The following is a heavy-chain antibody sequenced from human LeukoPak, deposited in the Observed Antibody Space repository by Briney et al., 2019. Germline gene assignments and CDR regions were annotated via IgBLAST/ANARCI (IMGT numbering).Heavy chain of an antibody. J-gene: IGHJ4*02. V-gene: IGHV3-23*01. CDR3: AKDRALYDSSGYYPD. CDR2: ISGSGGST. Sequence: PGGSLRLSCAASGFTFSGYAMSWVRQAPGKGLEWVSAISGSGGSTYYADSVKGRFTISRDNSKNTLYLQMNSLRAEDTAVYYCAKDRALYDSSGYYPDWGQGTLVTVSS. D-gene: IGHD3-22*01. CDR1: GFTFSGYA.